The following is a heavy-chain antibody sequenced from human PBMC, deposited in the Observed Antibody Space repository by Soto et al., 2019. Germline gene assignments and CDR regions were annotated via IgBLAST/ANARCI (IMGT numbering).Heavy chain of an antibody. CDR1: GVTFSSYP. CDR2: ISYDGNNK. D-gene: IGHD5-18*01. Sequence: PGGSLRLSCAASGVTFSSYPMHWVRQAPGKGLEWVAVISYDGNNKYFADSVKGRFTISRDNSKNTLYLQMNSLRAEDTAVYYCARDGGSGYSYGYYYYYYGMDVWGQGTTVTVSS. V-gene: IGHV3-30-3*01. J-gene: IGHJ6*02. CDR3: ARDGGSGYSYGYYYYYYGMDV.